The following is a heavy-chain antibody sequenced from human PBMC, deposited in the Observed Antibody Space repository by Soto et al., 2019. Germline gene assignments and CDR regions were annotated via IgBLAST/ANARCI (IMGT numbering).Heavy chain of an antibody. J-gene: IGHJ4*01. Sequence: SETLSLTCTVSGGSISNGGYYWNWVRQHPGKGLEWIGYIHYSGCTWYNPSLESRVTISVDTSKDQFPLKLRSVTAADTAVYYCARVRGSGSYAAYYFDSWGQGTLVTVSS. CDR1: GGSISNGGYY. D-gene: IGHD3-10*01. V-gene: IGHV4-31*03. CDR2: IHYSGCT. CDR3: ARVRGSGSYAAYYFDS.